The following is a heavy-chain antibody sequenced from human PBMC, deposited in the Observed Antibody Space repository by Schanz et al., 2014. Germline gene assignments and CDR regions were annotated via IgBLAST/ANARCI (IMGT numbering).Heavy chain of an antibody. V-gene: IGHV3-23*01. J-gene: IGHJ2*01. CDR2: ISGRDGST. Sequence: EVHLLESGGGLVQPGGSLRLSCAASGFSFGTYAMSWVRQAPGMGLEWVSAISGRDGSTYYADSVRGRFTISRDNSKNTLYLQMNSLRAEDTAIYYCAKDAPYPFDLWGRGTLITVSS. CDR3: AKDAPYPFDL. CDR1: GFSFGTYA.